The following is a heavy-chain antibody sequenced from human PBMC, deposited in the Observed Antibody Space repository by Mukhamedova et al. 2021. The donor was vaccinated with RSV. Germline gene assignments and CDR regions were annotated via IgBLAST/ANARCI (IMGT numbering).Heavy chain of an antibody. D-gene: IGHD4-17*01. V-gene: IGHV7-4-1*02. Sequence: GLEWMGWINTYTGNPTYAQGFTGRFVFSVDTSVTTAHLQISNLKPEDTAVYYCARGHNGEYLNIDYWGQGSLVTVPS. CDR2: INTYTGNP. CDR3: ARGHNGEYLNIDY. J-gene: IGHJ4*02.